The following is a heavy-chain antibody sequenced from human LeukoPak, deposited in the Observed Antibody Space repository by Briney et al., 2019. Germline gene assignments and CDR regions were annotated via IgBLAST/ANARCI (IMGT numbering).Heavy chain of an antibody. D-gene: IGHD3-22*01. CDR3: ARGCNYDGSGYCFFY. CDR1: GYY. V-gene: IGHV1-46*01. Sequence: ASVKVSCKASGYYMHWVRQVPGQGLEWMGIINPSGGTTTYAQKFQGRLTMTRDTSTSTVYMELSSLTSEDTAVYYCARGCNYDGSGYCFFYWGQGTLVTVSS. CDR2: INPSGGTT. J-gene: IGHJ4*02.